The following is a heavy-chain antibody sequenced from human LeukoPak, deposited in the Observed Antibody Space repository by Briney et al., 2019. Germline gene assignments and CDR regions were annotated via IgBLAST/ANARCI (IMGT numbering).Heavy chain of an antibody. J-gene: IGHJ4*02. CDR2: IKTDASEK. CDR3: VGPPQINT. V-gene: IGHV3-7*01. CDR1: GFIFSNCW. Sequence: GGSLRLSCETSGFIFSNCWMTWVRQAPGKGLEWVANIKTDASEKYYADSVKGRFTISRDNAKMSLYLQMNSLRVEDTAVYYRVGPPQINTWGQGTLVTVFS.